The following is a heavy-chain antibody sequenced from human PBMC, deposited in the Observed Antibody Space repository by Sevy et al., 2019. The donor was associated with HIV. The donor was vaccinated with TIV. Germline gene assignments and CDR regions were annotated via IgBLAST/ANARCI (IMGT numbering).Heavy chain of an antibody. J-gene: IGHJ6*03. CDR2: ISGSGGST. CDR1: GFTFSSYA. V-gene: IGHV3-23*01. Sequence: GGSLRLSCAASGFTFSSYAMSWVRQAPGKGLEWVSAISGSGGSTYYADSVKGRFTISRDNSKNTLYLQMNGLRAEDTAVYYCAKDGYKPSVGDENYYYYMDVWGKGTTVTVSS. CDR3: AKDGYKPSVGDENYYYYMDV. D-gene: IGHD1-20*01.